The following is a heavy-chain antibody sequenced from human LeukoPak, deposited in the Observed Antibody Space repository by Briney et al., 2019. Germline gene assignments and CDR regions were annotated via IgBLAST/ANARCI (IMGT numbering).Heavy chain of an antibody. CDR3: ARADYGGNSNAFDI. CDR2: ISFDLNSK. J-gene: IGHJ3*02. D-gene: IGHD4-23*01. Sequence: GGSLRLSCVASGFTFSDYVIHWVRQAPGKGLEWVAVISFDLNSKYYSDSVKGRFTISRDNAKNSLYLQMNSLRAEDTAVYYCARADYGGNSNAFDIWGQGTMVTVSS. V-gene: IGHV3-30-3*01. CDR1: GFTFSDYV.